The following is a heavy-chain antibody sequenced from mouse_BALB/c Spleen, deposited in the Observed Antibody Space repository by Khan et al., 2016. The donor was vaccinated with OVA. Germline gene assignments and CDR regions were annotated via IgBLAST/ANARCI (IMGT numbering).Heavy chain of an antibody. Sequence: EVELVESGGDLVKPGGSLKLSCAASGFTFSSYGMSWVRQTPDKRLEWVAIISTSGRYTYYPDSVKGRFTISSDNAKNTLYLQMSSLKSEDTSMYYCSRCLYGSSYDYYAMDYWGQGTSVTVSS. D-gene: IGHD1-1*01. J-gene: IGHJ4*01. CDR2: ISTSGRYT. CDR3: SRCLYGSSYDYYAMDY. CDR1: GFTFSSYG. V-gene: IGHV5-6*01.